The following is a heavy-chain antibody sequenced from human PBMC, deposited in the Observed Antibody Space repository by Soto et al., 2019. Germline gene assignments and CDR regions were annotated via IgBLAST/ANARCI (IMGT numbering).Heavy chain of an antibody. D-gene: IGHD4-17*01. CDR2: IGTSSSYI. Sequence: EVQLVESGGGLVKPGGSLRLSCAASGFTFSSYTMNWVRQAPGRGLEWVSSIGTSSSYIYYADSVKGRFTISRDNAKNSLFLQMNSRRAVDTAVEYCARDSVRDYLYYYYGMDVWGQGTTFTVSS. V-gene: IGHV3-21*01. CDR3: ARDSVRDYLYYYYGMDV. J-gene: IGHJ6*02. CDR1: GFTFSSYT.